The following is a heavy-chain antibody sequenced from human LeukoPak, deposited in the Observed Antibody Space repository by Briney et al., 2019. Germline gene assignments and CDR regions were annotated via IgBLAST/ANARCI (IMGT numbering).Heavy chain of an antibody. CDR2: IYTSGST. Sequence: SETLSLTCTVSGGSISSYYWSWIRQPPGKGLEWIGYIYTSGSTNYHPSLKSRVTISVDTSKNQFSLKLSSVTAADTAVYYCARQCSSTSCPSDYWGQGTLVTVSS. J-gene: IGHJ4*02. CDR3: ARQCSSTSCPSDY. CDR1: GGSISSYY. V-gene: IGHV4-4*09. D-gene: IGHD2-2*01.